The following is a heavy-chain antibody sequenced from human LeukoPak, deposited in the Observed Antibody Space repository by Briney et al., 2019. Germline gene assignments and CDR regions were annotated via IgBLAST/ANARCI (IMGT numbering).Heavy chain of an antibody. CDR3: FFDFWSGYYTKGWFDP. Sequence: GASVKVSCKASGYTFTSYDINWVRQATGQGLEWMGWMNPNSGNTGYAQKFQGRVTMTRNTSISTAYMELSSLRSEDTAVYYCFFDFWSGYYTKGWFDPWGQGTLVTVSS. V-gene: IGHV1-8*01. CDR1: GYTFTSYD. J-gene: IGHJ5*02. CDR2: MNPNSGNT. D-gene: IGHD3-3*01.